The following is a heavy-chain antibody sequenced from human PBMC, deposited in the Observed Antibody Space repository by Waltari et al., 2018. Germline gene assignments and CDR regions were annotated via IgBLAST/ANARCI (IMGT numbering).Heavy chain of an antibody. CDR1: GYNFRPYG. Sequence: QGQLVQSGAEVKKPGASVTVSCKASGYNFRPYGISWVRQAPGQGLEWMGWINHYNGNTNYAQMVQDRVTLTTDTSTSTAYMELRSLTSADTAVYYCARVRASGGNSAFDIWGQGTMVTVSS. V-gene: IGHV1-18*01. CDR3: ARVRASGGNSAFDI. CDR2: INHYNGNT. D-gene: IGHD1-1*01. J-gene: IGHJ3*02.